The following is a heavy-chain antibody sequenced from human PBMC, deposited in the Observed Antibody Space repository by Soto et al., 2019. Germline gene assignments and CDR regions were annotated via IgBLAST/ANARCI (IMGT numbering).Heavy chain of an antibody. J-gene: IGHJ4*02. CDR2: IIPIFGKA. CDR3: ASVKGSTVVAPWWY. D-gene: IGHD2-15*01. V-gene: IGHV1-69*12. Sequence: QVQLVQSGSEVKKPGSSVKVSCNASGGTFNSYDISWVRQAPGQGLEWMGGIIPIFGKANYAQNFQGRVTITADESTSTAYMELSSLRSEDTAVYYCASVKGSTVVAPWWYWGQGTLVTVSS. CDR1: GGTFNSYD.